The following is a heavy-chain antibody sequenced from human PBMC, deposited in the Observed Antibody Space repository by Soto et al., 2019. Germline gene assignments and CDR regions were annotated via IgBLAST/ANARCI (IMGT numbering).Heavy chain of an antibody. CDR2: ISGSGGST. Sequence: PGGSLRLSCAASGFTFSSYAMSWVRQAPGKGLEWVSAISGSGGSTYYADSVKGRFTISRDNSKNTLYLQMNSLRAEDTAVYYCARDRVMYFDFWSGSTNNCIDSPGQGTLVTVAS. J-gene: IGHJ5*01. CDR1: GFTFSSYA. D-gene: IGHD3-3*01. V-gene: IGHV3-23*01. CDR3: ARDRVMYFDFWSGSTNNCIDS.